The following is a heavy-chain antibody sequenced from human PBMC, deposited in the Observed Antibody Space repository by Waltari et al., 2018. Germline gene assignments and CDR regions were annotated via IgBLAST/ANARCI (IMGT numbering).Heavy chain of an antibody. V-gene: IGHV3-33*01. J-gene: IGHJ3*02. Sequence: VRLVESGGGVVQPGKSLKLSCVASGFSFSSYGMHWVRQAPGKGLEWVAVVWYDGSNQYYADSVKGRFTISRDNSKNTLYLQVNSLRAEDTAVYYCTRDISGRTAFDIWGQGTMVTVSS. CDR2: VWYDGSNQ. CDR3: TRDISGRTAFDI. CDR1: GFSFSSYG. D-gene: IGHD3-10*01.